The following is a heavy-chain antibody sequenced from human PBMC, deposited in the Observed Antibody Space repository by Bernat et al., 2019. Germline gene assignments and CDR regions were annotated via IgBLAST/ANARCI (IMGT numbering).Heavy chain of an antibody. J-gene: IGHJ3*01. CDR3: AKDITGGGGYDAFDS. D-gene: IGHD1-20*01. CDR1: GVTFSSFA. CDR2: VAGSGHRA. V-gene: IGHV3-23*04. Sequence: EVQLVESGGALVQPGGSLRLSCVVSGVTFSSFAMSWVRQAPGKGLGWVAGVAGSGHRAQHADSVEGRFTVSRDNLKDTVWLQMNSLRVEDTALYFCAKDITGGGGYDAFDSWGQGTMVIVSS.